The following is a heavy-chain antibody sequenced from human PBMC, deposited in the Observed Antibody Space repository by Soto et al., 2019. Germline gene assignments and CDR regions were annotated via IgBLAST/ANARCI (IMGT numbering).Heavy chain of an antibody. CDR3: ARDAYSSGWYGWYYGMDV. Sequence: SQTLSLTCAISGDSVSSNSAAWTWIRKPPSRGPECLGGTYYRSKWYNDYAVSVKSRITINPDTSKNQFYLQLNSVTPEDTAVYYCARDAYSSGWYGWYYGMDVWGQRTTVTVSS. V-gene: IGHV6-1*01. D-gene: IGHD6-19*01. CDR1: GDSVSSNSAA. CDR2: TYYRSKWYN. J-gene: IGHJ6*02.